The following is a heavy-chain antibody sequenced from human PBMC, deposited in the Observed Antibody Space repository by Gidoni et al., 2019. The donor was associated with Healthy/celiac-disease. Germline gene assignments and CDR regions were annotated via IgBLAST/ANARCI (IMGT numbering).Heavy chain of an antibody. Sequence: EVQLVESGGGLVQPGRSLRLSCAASGFLFADYAMHWVRQAPGKGLEWVSGISWNSGSIGYADSVKGRFTISRDNAKNSLYLQMNSLRAEDTALYYCAKESNDGYNSGARYFDYWGQGTLVTVSS. J-gene: IGHJ4*02. CDR2: ISWNSGSI. D-gene: IGHD5-12*01. CDR3: AKESNDGYNSGARYFDY. V-gene: IGHV3-9*01. CDR1: GFLFADYA.